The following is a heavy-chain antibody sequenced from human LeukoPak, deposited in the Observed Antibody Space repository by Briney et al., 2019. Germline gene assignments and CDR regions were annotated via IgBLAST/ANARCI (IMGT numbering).Heavy chain of an antibody. CDR2: IIEKGNA. J-gene: IGHJ2*01. CDR1: GGSFSSYS. Sequence: KPSGTLSLTCALYGGSFSSYSWSWTWIRQTPEKGLEWIGEIIEKGNANYNPSLKSRVTMDLDTSKNQFSLKLTSMTAADTAMYYCARGYYPPRWYFDLWGRGTLVTVSS. CDR3: ARGYYPPRWYFDL. D-gene: IGHD3-10*01. V-gene: IGHV4-34*01.